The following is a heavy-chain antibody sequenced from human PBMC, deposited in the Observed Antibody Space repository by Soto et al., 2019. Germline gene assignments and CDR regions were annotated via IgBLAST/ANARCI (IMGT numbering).Heavy chain of an antibody. V-gene: IGHV1-46*01. Sequence: ASVKVSCKASGYTFTSFYMHWVRQAPGQGLEWMGIINPSGGGTAYAQNFQGRVTMTRDTSTRTVYMELSSLRSEDTAVYYCARDSTLAFWGRGTLVTSPQ. CDR2: INPSGGGT. CDR1: GYTFTSFY. CDR3: ARDSTLAF. J-gene: IGHJ4*02.